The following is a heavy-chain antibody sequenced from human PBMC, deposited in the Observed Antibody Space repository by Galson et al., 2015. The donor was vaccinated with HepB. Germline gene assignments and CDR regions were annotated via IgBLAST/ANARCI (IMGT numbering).Heavy chain of an antibody. CDR2: IKSKTDGGTT. V-gene: IGHV3-15*01. D-gene: IGHD6-19*01. J-gene: IGHJ4*02. Sequence: SLRLSCAASGFTFSNAWMSWVRQAPGKGLEWVGRIKSKTDGGTTDYAAPVKGRFTISRDDSKNTLYLQMNSLKTEDTAVYYCTADQQWLEQTIDYWGQGTLVTVSS. CDR1: GFTFSNAW. CDR3: TADQQWLEQTIDY.